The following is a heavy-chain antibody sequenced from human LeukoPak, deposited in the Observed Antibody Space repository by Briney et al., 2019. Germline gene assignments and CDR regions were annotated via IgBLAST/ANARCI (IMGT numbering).Heavy chain of an antibody. CDR1: GFTFSSYA. V-gene: IGHV3-30*04. J-gene: IGHJ5*02. CDR3: ARDRGMGSGSYYGWFDP. D-gene: IGHD3-10*01. Sequence: GGSLRLSCAASGFTFSSYAMHWVRPAPGKGLEWVAVISYDGSNKYYADSVKGRFTISRDNSKNTLYLQMNSLRAEDTAVYYCARDRGMGSGSYYGWFDPWGQGTLVTVSS. CDR2: ISYDGSNK.